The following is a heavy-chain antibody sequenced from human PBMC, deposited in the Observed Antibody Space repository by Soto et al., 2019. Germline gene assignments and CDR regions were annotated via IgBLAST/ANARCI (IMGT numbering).Heavy chain of an antibody. J-gene: IGHJ4*02. CDR1: EFTFSNYA. CDR3: AKDPQKLIVYFDY. D-gene: IGHD6-13*01. CDR2: ISDNGGTT. V-gene: IGHV3-23*01. Sequence: GGSLRLSCAASEFTFSNYAMSWVRQAPGKGLEWVSSISDNGGTTYYADSVKGRFTISRDNSKNTLYLQMNSLRAEGTAVYYCAKDPQKLIVYFDYWGQGTLVTVPS.